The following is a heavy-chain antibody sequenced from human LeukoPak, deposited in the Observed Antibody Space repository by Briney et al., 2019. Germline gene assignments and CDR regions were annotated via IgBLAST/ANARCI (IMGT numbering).Heavy chain of an antibody. CDR3: ARLHYDSSGYPDY. CDR2: IYPGDPDT. D-gene: IGHD3-22*01. CDR1: GYSFTSYW. J-gene: IGHJ4*02. Sequence: GESLKISCKGSGYSFTSYWIGWVRQMPGKGLEWMGIIYPGDPDTTYSPSFQGQVTISADKSISTSYLQWSSLKASDTAMYYCARLHYDSSGYPDYWGQGTLVTVSS. V-gene: IGHV5-51*01.